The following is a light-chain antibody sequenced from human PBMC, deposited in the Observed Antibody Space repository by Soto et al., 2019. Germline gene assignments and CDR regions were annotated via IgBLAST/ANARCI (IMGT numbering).Light chain of an antibody. CDR1: QSISSF. V-gene: IGKV1-9*01. CDR3: LQHNSYPWT. CDR2: AAS. Sequence: DIQMTQSPSSLSASVGDRVTITCRASQSISSFLTWYQQKAGKAPKLLIYAASSLQSGVPSRFSGSGSGTDFTLTISSLQPEDFATYYCLQHNSYPWTFGQGTKVEIK. J-gene: IGKJ1*01.